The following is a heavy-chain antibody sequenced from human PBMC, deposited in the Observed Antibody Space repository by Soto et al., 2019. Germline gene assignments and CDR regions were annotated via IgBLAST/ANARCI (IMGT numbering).Heavy chain of an antibody. Sequence: QVQLVQSGTEVKKPGSSVKVSCKASGDTFSFYTINWVRQAPGLGLEWVGRINPMVSVSNYAQKFQGRVSMTADKSTSTAYMELRSLRSDDPAMYFCAAVYGSGYRAFDYWGQGALVLVSS. CDR3: AAVYGSGYRAFDY. D-gene: IGHD3-10*01. J-gene: IGHJ4*02. V-gene: IGHV1-69*02. CDR1: GDTFSFYT. CDR2: INPMVSVS.